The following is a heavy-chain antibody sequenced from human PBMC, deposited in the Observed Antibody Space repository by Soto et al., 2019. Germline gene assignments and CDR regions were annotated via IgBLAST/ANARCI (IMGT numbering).Heavy chain of an antibody. V-gene: IGHV4-30-4*01. J-gene: IGHJ4*02. CDR2: IYYSGST. CDR1: GGSISSGDYY. D-gene: IGHD1-26*01. CDR3: ARYSGSYLGWVYWFDY. Sequence: QVQLQESGPGLVKPSQTLSLTCTVSGGSISSGDYYWSWIRQPPGKGLEWIGYIYYSGSTYYNPALKSRFTRSVAPSTNRFSLKLCSVTAADTAVYYCARYSGSYLGWVYWFDYWGQGTLVTVSS.